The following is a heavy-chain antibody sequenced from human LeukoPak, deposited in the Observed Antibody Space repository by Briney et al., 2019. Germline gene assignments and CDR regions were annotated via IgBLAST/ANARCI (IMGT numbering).Heavy chain of an antibody. CDR2: ISAYNGNT. CDR3: ARVLPRLAWGEFDY. D-gene: IGHD3-16*01. V-gene: IGHV1-18*01. CDR1: GYTFDSYG. J-gene: IGHJ4*02. Sequence: ASEKVSCKASGYTFDSYGIAWVRQAPGQGLECMGWISAYNGNTNYAQKVQGRVTMTKDTSTSTAYMDLRSLRSDDTAVYYCARVLPRLAWGEFDYWGQGTLVAVSS.